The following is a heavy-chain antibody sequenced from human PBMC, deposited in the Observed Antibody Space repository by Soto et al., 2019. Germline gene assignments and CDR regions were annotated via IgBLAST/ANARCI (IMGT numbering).Heavy chain of an antibody. CDR1: GGTFSSYA. CDR2: IIPIFGTA. Sequence: SVKVSCKASGGTFSSYAISWVRQAPGQGLEWMGGIIPIFGTANYAQKFQGRVTITADESTSTAYMELSSLRSEDTAVYYCARNNYYGSGSYFHYYYYGMDVWGQGTTVTVSS. D-gene: IGHD3-10*01. V-gene: IGHV1-69*13. CDR3: ARNNYYGSGSYFHYYYYGMDV. J-gene: IGHJ6*02.